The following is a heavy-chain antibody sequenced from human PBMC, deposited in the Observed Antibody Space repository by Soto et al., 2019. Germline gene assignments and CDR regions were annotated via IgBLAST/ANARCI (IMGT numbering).Heavy chain of an antibody. D-gene: IGHD3-22*01. CDR2: ISYDGSNK. CDR3: ARGPVVNDDY. Sequence: PGGSLRLSCAASGFTFSSYAMHWVRQAPGKGLEWVAVISYDGSNKYYADSVKGRFTISRDNSKNTLYLQMNSLRAEDTAVYYCARGPVVNDDYWGQGTLVTVSS. V-gene: IGHV3-30-3*01. CDR1: GFTFSSYA. J-gene: IGHJ4*02.